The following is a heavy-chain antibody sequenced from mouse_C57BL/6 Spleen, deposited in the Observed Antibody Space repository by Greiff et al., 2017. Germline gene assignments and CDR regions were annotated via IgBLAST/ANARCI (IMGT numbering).Heavy chain of an antibody. V-gene: IGHV1-55*01. D-gene: IGHD2-3*01. J-gene: IGHJ2*01. CDR3: ARTYDGYSYFDY. CDR2: IYPGSGST. CDR1: GYTFTSYW. Sequence: VQLQQPGAELVKPGASVKMSCKASGYTFTSYWITWVKQRPGQGLEWIGDIYPGSGSTNYNEKFKSKATLTVDTSSSTAYMQLSSLTSEDSAVYYCARTYDGYSYFDYWGQGTTLTVSS.